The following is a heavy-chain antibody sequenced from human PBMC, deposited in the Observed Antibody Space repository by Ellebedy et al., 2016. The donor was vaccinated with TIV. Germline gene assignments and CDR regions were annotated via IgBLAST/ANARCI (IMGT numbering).Heavy chain of an antibody. CDR3: AREGKSSSWYVGYYYYYMDV. CDR1: GGYISSSSHY. D-gene: IGHD6-13*01. V-gene: IGHV4-39*02. CDR2: INDSGST. J-gene: IGHJ6*03. Sequence: SETLSLXXIVSGGYISSSSHYWSWIRQPPGSGLEWVGEINDSGSTNYNPSLKSRVTISADKTKNQFSLKVTSVTAADTAVYYCAREGKSSSWYVGYYYYYMDVWGKGTTVTVSS.